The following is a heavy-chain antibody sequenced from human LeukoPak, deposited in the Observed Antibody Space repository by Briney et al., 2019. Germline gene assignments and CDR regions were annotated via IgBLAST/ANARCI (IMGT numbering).Heavy chain of an antibody. CDR1: GGSISSSSYY. D-gene: IGHD5-12*01. Sequence: SETLSLTCTVSGGSISSSSYYWGWIRQPPGKGLEWIGSIYYSGSTYYNPSLKSRVTISVDTSKNQFSLKLSSVTAADTAVYYCARKFSAWWLSYFDYWGQGTLVTVSS. V-gene: IGHV4-39*07. CDR3: ARKFSAWWLSYFDY. CDR2: IYYSGST. J-gene: IGHJ4*02.